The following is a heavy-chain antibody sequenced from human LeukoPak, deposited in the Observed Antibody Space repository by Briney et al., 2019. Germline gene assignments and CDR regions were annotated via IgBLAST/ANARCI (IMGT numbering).Heavy chain of an antibody. CDR3: ARVGYRSGWYGEVFDI. CDR2: IYYSGST. D-gene: IGHD6-19*01. Sequence: SETLSLTCTVSGGSISSYYWSWIRQPPGKGLEWIGYIYYSGSTNYNPSLKSRVTISVDTSKNQFSLKLSSVTAADTAVYYCARVGYRSGWYGEVFDIWGQGTMVTVSS. CDR1: GGSISSYY. V-gene: IGHV4-59*01. J-gene: IGHJ3*02.